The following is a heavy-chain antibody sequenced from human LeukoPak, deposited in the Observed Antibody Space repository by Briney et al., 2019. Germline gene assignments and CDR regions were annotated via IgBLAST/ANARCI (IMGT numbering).Heavy chain of an antibody. D-gene: IGHD3-16*02. V-gene: IGHV1-3*04. CDR3: ARDTFGGVIVISAEFDY. CDR2: INTGNGNT. J-gene: IGHJ4*02. Sequence: ASVKVSCKTSGYTFANYGMHWVRQAPRQSLEWMGWINTGNGNTKSSQKFQDRVALTRDTSASTAYMELRSLRSDDTAVYYCARDTFGGVIVISAEFDYWGQGTLVTVSS. CDR1: GYTFANYG.